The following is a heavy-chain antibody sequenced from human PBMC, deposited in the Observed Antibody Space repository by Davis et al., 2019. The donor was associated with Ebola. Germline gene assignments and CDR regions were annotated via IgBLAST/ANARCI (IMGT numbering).Heavy chain of an antibody. Sequence: GESLKISCAASGFTFSSYGMHWVRQAPGKGLEWVAVIWYDGSNKYYADSVKGRFTISRDISKNTLHLQMNSLRVEDTAVYFCAREPTGNYYYFYGMDVWGKGTTVTVSS. J-gene: IGHJ6*04. CDR2: IWYDGSNK. D-gene: IGHD4-17*01. CDR1: GFTFSSYG. CDR3: AREPTGNYYYFYGMDV. V-gene: IGHV3-33*01.